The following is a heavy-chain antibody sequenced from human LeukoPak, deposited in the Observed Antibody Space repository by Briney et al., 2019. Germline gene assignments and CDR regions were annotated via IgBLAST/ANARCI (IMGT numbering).Heavy chain of an antibody. CDR1: GVSISSGDYY. D-gene: IGHD6-13*01. V-gene: IGHV4-39*07. J-gene: IGHJ4*02. CDR3: ARDLAAAGTF. CDR2: INHSGST. Sequence: SETLSLTCTVSGVSISSGDYYWSWIRQPPGKGLEWIGEINHSGSTNYNPSLKSRVTISVDTSKNQFSLKLSSVTAADTAVYYCARDLAAAGTFWGQGTLVTVSS.